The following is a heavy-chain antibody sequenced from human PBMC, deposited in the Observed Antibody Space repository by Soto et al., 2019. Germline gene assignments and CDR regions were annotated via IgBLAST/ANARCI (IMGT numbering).Heavy chain of an antibody. CDR1: GYTFTSYC. CDR2: INPSGGST. J-gene: IGHJ6*02. CDR3: ARGDYDILTGINYYYYGMDV. Sequence: GASVKVSCKASGYTFTSYCMHWVRQAPGQGLEWMGIINPSGGSTSYAQKFQGRVTMTRDTSTSTVYMELSSLRSEDTAVYYCARGDYDILTGINYYYYGMDVWGQGTTVTVSS. V-gene: IGHV1-46*01. D-gene: IGHD3-9*01.